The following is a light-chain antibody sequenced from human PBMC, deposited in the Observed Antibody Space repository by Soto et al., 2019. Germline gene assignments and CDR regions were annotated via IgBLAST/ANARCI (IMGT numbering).Light chain of an antibody. CDR1: QSVSSW. CDR3: QQYNSYSWT. J-gene: IGKJ1*01. Sequence: DIQMTQSPSTLSASVGDRVTITCRASQSVSSWLAWYQQKPGKAPKLLIFDASSLESGVPSRFSGSGSGTEFTLTISSLQPDDFATYYCQQYNSYSWTFGQGAKGDI. V-gene: IGKV1-5*01. CDR2: DAS.